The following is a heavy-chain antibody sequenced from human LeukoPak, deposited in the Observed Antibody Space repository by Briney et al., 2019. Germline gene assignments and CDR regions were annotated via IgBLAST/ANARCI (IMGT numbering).Heavy chain of an antibody. CDR2: ISYDGSEK. V-gene: IGHV3-30-3*01. CDR1: GFTFSQYS. D-gene: IGHD1/OR15-1a*01. CDR3: ARDLANSYLFDH. Sequence: GRSLRLSCAASGFTFSQYSMHWVRQAPGKGLEWVAVISYDGSEKSYGDSVKGRFTVSRDNSKNTLYLQMNSLRAEDTAVYSCARDLANSYLFDHWGQGTLVSVSS. J-gene: IGHJ4*02.